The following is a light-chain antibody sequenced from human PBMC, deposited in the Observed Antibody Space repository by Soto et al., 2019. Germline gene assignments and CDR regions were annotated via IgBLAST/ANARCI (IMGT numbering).Light chain of an antibody. V-gene: IGLV1-40*01. J-gene: IGLJ2*01. CDR1: SSDIGGGYD. Sequence: QSVLTQPPSVSGAPGQRGTISCTGSSSDIGGGYDVHWYQHLPGSVPKLLIYGDTNRPSGVPDRFSGSKSGTSASLAITGLQAEDEADYYCQSYDSSLSGHVVFGGGTKLTVL. CDR2: GDT. CDR3: QSYDSSLSGHVV.